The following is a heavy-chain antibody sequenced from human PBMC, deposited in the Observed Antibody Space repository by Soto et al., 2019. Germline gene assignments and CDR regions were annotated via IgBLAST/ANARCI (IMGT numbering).Heavy chain of an antibody. J-gene: IGHJ4*02. Sequence: PSESLSLTCAVYGGSFSGYYWSWIRQPPGKGLEWIGQINHSGSTNYNPSLKSRVTISVDTSKNQFSLKLSSVTAADTAVYYCARTFRFDYWSQATLVTVS. CDR2: INHSGST. V-gene: IGHV4-34*01. D-gene: IGHD3-16*01. CDR1: GGSFSGYY. CDR3: ARTFRFDY.